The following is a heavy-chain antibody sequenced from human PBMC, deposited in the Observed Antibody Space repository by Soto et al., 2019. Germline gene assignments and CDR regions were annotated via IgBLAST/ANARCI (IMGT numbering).Heavy chain of an antibody. J-gene: IGHJ6*02. CDR1: GDSVSGNSAA. D-gene: IGHD6-13*01. V-gene: IGHV6-1*01. CDR3: ARDPGYSSSWKKSYYYYGMDV. Sequence: SQTLSLTCAISGDSVSGNSAAWNWIRQSPSRGLEWLGRTYYRSKWYNDYAVSVKSRITINPDTSKNQFSLQLNSVTPEDTAVYYCARDPGYSSSWKKSYYYYGMDVWGQGTTVTVSS. CDR2: TYYRSKWYN.